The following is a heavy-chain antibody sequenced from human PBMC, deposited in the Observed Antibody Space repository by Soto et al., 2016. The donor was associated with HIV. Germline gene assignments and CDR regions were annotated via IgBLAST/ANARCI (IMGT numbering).Heavy chain of an antibody. CDR1: GGSISSSTYY. CDR2: IYYSGST. CDR3: ARILEILLFDY. D-gene: IGHD3-3*02. V-gene: IGHV4-39*01. J-gene: IGHJ4*02. Sequence: QLQLQESGPGLVKPSETLSLTCSVSGGSISSSTYYWGWIRQPPGKGLEWIGSIYYSGSTYYNPSLKSRVTISVDTSKNQFSLKLSSVTAADTAVYYCARILEILLFDYWAREPWS.